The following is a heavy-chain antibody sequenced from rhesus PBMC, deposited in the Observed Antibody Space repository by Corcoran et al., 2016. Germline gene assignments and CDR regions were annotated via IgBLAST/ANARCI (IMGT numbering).Heavy chain of an antibody. Sequence: QVQLQESGPGLVKPSETLSLTCTVSGGSISGYYNWNWIRQSPGKGLEWIGGVNGKGASTHTNPPTNRRVTLSKDTSKNQFSLGLTSVAAADTAVYYCARQGYTDHLGGLDSWGQGVLVTVSS. D-gene: IGHD2-39*02. J-gene: IGHJ4*01. V-gene: IGHV4-143*01. CDR3: ARQGYTDHLGGLDS. CDR1: GGSISGYYN. CDR2: VNGKGAST.